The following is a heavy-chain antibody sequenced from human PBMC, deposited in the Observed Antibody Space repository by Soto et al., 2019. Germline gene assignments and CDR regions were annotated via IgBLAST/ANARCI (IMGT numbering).Heavy chain of an antibody. J-gene: IGHJ4*02. CDR3: ARVDSSIYFDY. CDR1: GGSISSYY. CDR2: IYHSGST. V-gene: IGHV4-59*04. Sequence: PSETLSLTCTVSGGSISSYYWSWIRQPPGKGLEWIGYIYHSGSTYYNPSLKSRVTMSVDTSKNQFSLKLSSVTAADTAVYYCARVDSSIYFDYWGQGTLVTVSS. D-gene: IGHD6-13*01.